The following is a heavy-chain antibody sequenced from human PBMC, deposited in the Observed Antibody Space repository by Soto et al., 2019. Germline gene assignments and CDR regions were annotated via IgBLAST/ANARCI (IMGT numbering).Heavy chain of an antibody. CDR1: GFSFANYW. CDR2: IDPSESYS. Sequence: PGESLKISCTGSGFSFANYWSNWVRQMPGKGLEWRARIDPSESYSNYSPYFQGHVNISADKSINTAYQQWSSLKASYTAMYYCWAEGFGMDVWGQGSRVTFGS. V-gene: IGHV5-10-1*01. CDR3: WAEGFGMDV. J-gene: IGHJ6*01. D-gene: IGHD7-27*01.